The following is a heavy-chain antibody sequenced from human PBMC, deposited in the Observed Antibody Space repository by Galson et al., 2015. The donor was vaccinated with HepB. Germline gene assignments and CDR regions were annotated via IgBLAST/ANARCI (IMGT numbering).Heavy chain of an antibody. J-gene: IGHJ4*02. Sequence: SLRLSCAASGFTFSSYAMHWVRQAPGKGLEWVAVISYDGSNKYYADSVKGRFTISRDNSKNTLYLQMNSLRAEDTAVYYCARAMYSSSWSSDYWGQGTLVTVSS. V-gene: IGHV3-30-3*01. CDR1: GFTFSSYA. D-gene: IGHD6-13*01. CDR2: ISYDGSNK. CDR3: ARAMYSSSWSSDY.